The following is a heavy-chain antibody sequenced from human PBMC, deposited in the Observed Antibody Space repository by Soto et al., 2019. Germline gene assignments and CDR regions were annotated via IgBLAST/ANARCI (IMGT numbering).Heavy chain of an antibody. CDR3: AKDPREWLREWFDP. Sequence: EVQLLESGGGLVQPGGSLRLSCTASGFTFSSYAMSWVRQAPGKGLEWVSAISGSGGSTYYADSVKGRFTISRDNSKNTLYLQMNSLGAEDTAVYYCAKDPREWLREWFDPWGQGTLVTVSS. CDR1: GFTFSSYA. D-gene: IGHD5-12*01. CDR2: ISGSGGST. V-gene: IGHV3-23*01. J-gene: IGHJ5*02.